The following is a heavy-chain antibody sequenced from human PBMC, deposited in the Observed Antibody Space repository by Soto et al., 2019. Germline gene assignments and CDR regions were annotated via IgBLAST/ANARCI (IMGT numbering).Heavy chain of an antibody. V-gene: IGHV1-69*13. CDR1: GGTFSSYA. Sequence: SVKVSCKASGGTFSSYAISWVRQAPGQGLEWMGGIIPIFGTANYAQKFQGRVTITADESTSTAYMELSSLRSEDTAVYYCARDLGPYYYDSSGYKYNWFDPWGQGTLVTVSS. J-gene: IGHJ5*02. D-gene: IGHD3-22*01. CDR3: ARDLGPYYYDSSGYKYNWFDP. CDR2: IIPIFGTA.